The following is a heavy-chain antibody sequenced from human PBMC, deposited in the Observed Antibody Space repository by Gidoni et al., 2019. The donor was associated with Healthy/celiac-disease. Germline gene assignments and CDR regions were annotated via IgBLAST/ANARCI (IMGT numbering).Heavy chain of an antibody. D-gene: IGHD3-3*01. CDR2: ISSRSSYI. CDR1: GFTFSSYS. J-gene: IGHJ5*02. CDR3: ARDHQRPHYDFWSGYSNWFDP. Sequence: EVQLVESGGGLVKPGGSLRLSCAASGFTFSSYSMNWVRQAPGKGLEWVSSISSRSSYIYYADSVKGRFTISRDNAKNSLYLKMNSLRAEDTAVYYCARDHQRPHYDFWSGYSNWFDPWGQGTLVTVSS. V-gene: IGHV3-21*01.